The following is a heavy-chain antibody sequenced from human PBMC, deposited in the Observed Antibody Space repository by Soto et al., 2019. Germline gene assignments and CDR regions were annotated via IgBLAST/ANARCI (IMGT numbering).Heavy chain of an antibody. CDR1: GGSFSGYY. Sequence: PSETLSLTCAVYGGSFSGYYWSWIRQPPGKGLEWIGEINHSGSTNYNPSLKSRVTISVDTSKNQFSLKLSSVTAADTAVYYCARDRGNLDVWGQGTTVTVSS. J-gene: IGHJ6*02. CDR2: INHSGST. CDR3: ARDRGNLDV. V-gene: IGHV4-34*01. D-gene: IGHD6-25*01.